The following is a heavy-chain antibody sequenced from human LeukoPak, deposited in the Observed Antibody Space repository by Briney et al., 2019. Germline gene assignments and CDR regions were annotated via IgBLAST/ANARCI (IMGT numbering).Heavy chain of an antibody. CDR3: ARGFRGASFDY. J-gene: IGHJ4*02. CDR2: IYHSGST. D-gene: IGHD1-26*01. CDR1: GVSMSSYY. Sequence: SETLSLTCSVSGVSMSSYYWSWIRQSPGKGLEWIGYIYHSGSTDYNSSLKSRVTISEDTSKKQFSLKVSSVTAADTAVYYCARGFRGASFDYWGQGTLVTVSS. V-gene: IGHV4-59*01.